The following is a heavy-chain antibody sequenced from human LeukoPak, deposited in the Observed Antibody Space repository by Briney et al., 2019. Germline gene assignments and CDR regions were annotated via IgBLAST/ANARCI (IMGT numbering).Heavy chain of an antibody. J-gene: IGHJ6*03. V-gene: IGHV1-69*01. CDR2: IIPIFGTA. CDR3: ARGPTGYNWNDVSLRGYYYYYMDV. CDR1: GGTFSSYA. Sequence: SVKVSCKASGGTFSSYAISWVQQAPGQGLEWMGGIIPIFGTANYAQKFQGRVTITADESTSTAYMELSSLRSEDTAVYYCARGPTGYNWNDVSLRGYYYYYMDVWGKGTTVTVSS. D-gene: IGHD1-1*01.